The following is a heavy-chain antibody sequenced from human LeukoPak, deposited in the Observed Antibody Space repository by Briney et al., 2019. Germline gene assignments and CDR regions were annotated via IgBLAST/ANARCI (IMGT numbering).Heavy chain of an antibody. CDR2: IYTSGST. CDR3: ARDYYGSGSYGEGRWFDP. J-gene: IGHJ5*02. D-gene: IGHD3-10*01. Sequence: SETLSLTCTVSGGSISSYYWSWIRQPARKGLEWIGRIYTSGSTNYNPSLKSRVTMSVDTSKNQFSLKLSSVTAADTAVYYCARDYYGSGSYGEGRWFDPWGQGTLVTVSS. CDR1: GGSISSYY. V-gene: IGHV4-4*07.